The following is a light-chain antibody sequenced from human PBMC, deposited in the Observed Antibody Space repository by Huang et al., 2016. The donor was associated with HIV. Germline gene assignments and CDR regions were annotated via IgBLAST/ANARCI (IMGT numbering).Light chain of an antibody. CDR1: QSISSY. J-gene: IGKJ3*01. V-gene: IGKV1-39*01. CDR3: QQSYSNTFT. Sequence: DIQMTQSPSSLSASVGDRVIITCRASQSISSYLNWYQQQPGKAPKLLIYAASSLQSGVTSRFSGSGSGTDFTLTTRSLQPEDFATYYCQQSYSNTFTFGAGTKVDVK. CDR2: AAS.